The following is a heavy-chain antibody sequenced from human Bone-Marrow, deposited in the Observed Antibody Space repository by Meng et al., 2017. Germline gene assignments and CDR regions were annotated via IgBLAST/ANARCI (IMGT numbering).Heavy chain of an antibody. D-gene: IGHD2-15*01. V-gene: IGHV4-34*01. CDR1: GGSFSGYY. CDR2: INHSGST. Sequence: SQTLSLTCAVYGGSFSGYYWSWIRQPPGKGLEWIGEINHSGSTNYNPSLKSRVTISVDTSKNQFSLKLSPVTAADTAVYYCARGPGGVVVVATAPSTINYFDYWGQGTLVTVSS. CDR3: ARGPGGVVVVATAPSTINYFDY. J-gene: IGHJ4*02.